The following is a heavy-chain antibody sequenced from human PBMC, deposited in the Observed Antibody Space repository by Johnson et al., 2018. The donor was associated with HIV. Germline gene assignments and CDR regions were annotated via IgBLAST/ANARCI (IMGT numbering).Heavy chain of an antibody. CDR3: ARDSQWELRPDAFDI. J-gene: IGHJ3*02. V-gene: IGHV3-23*04. CDR1: GFTVSSNY. Sequence: VQLVESGGGLIQPGGSLRLSCAASGFTVSSNYMSWVRQAPEKGLEWVSSISGSGGTTYYADSVKGRFTISRDNSKNTLYVQMHSLRGEDTAVYYCARDSQWELRPDAFDIWGQGTMVTVSS. D-gene: IGHD1-26*01. CDR2: SGSGGTT.